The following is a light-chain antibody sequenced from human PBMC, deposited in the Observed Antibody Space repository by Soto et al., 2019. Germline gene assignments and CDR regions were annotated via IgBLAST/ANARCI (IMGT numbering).Light chain of an antibody. V-gene: IGKV3-15*01. CDR1: QSVSSK. CDR3: QQFNNWPRT. CDR2: DAS. Sequence: TQSPATLSVCGGEIATLSWRASQSVSSKLAWYQQKPGQAPRLLIYDASTRATGIPARFSGSGSGTEFTLTISSLQSEDFAVYYCQQFNNWPRTFGQGTKVDIK. J-gene: IGKJ1*01.